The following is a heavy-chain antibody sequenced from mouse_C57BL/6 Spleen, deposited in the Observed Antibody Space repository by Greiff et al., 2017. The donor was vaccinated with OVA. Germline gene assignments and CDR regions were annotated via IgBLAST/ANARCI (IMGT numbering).Heavy chain of an antibody. V-gene: IGHV5-17*01. J-gene: IGHJ1*03. CDR2: ISSGSSTI. D-gene: IGHD3-3*01. CDR1: GFTFSDYG. Sequence: EVKVVESGGGLVKPGGSLKLSCAASGFTFSDYGMHWVRQAPEKGLEWVAYISSGSSTIYYADTVKGRFTISRDNAKNTLFLQMTSLRSEDTAMYYCARGSGTRYFDVWGTGTTVTVAS. CDR3: ARGSGTRYFDV.